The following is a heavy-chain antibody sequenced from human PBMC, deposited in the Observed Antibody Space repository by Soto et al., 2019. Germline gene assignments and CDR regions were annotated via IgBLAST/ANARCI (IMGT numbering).Heavy chain of an antibody. CDR3: ARYRDTAMATGFDY. V-gene: IGHV4-39*01. CDR1: GGSISSSSYY. D-gene: IGHD5-18*01. J-gene: IGHJ4*02. CDR2: IYYSGST. Sequence: QLQLQESGPGLVKPSETLSLTCTVSGGSISSSSYYWGWIRQPPGKGLEWIGSIYYSGSTYYNPSLKSRVTISVDTSKNQFSLKLSSVTAADTAVYYCARYRDTAMATGFDYWGQGTLVTVSS.